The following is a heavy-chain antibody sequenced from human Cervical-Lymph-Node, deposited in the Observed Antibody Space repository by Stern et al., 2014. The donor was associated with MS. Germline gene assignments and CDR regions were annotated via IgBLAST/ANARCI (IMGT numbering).Heavy chain of an antibody. Sequence: VQLVESGGGVVQPGRSLRLSCAASGFTFSVYGMHWVRQAPGKGLEWVALISYEGSNKSYADSVKGRFTISRDNSKDTLYLQMNSLRSEDTAVYYCTKRESDFWSGGFDPWGQGTLVTVSS. CDR2: ISYEGSNK. D-gene: IGHD3-3*01. J-gene: IGHJ5*02. CDR3: TKRESDFWSGGFDP. CDR1: GFTFSVYG. V-gene: IGHV3-30*18.